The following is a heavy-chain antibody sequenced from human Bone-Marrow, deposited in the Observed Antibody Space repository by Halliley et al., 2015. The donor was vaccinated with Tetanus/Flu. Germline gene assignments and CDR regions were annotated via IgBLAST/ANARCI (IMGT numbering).Heavy chain of an antibody. CDR1: GFTFSRSA. D-gene: IGHD6-19*01. V-gene: IGHV3-33*01. J-gene: IGHJ6*02. CDR3: ARGRPGRTGWHPREENYYYDGMDA. Sequence: SLRLSCEVSGFTFSRSAMHWVRQAPGKGLEWVAVIRSDGSYKFYADSVKGRFTISRDNSKNTMYLDMNSLRAEDTAVYYCARGRPGRTGWHPREENYYYDGMDAWGQGTTVTVSS. CDR2: IRSDGSYK.